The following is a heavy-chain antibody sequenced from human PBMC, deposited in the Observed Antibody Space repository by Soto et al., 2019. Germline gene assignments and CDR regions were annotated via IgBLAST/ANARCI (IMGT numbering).Heavy chain of an antibody. CDR2: IIPIFPTP. Sequence: QVQLVQSGAEVKKPGSSVTVSCKASGGTFGNSAISWVRQAPVQVLEWMGEIIPIFPTPDYSQKFQGRVTITSDESRSTAYMELRRTRSEDTAVYSFARDKDRLQLGGNYYYGMDVWGHGTTVTVSS. V-gene: IGHV1-69*05. J-gene: IGHJ6*02. D-gene: IGHD5-12*01. CDR3: ARDKDRLQLGGNYYYGMDV. CDR1: GGTFGNSA.